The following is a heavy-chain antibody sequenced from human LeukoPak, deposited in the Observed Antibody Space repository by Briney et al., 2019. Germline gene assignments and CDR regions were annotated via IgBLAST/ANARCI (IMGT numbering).Heavy chain of an antibody. CDR1: GYTFTSYD. CDR3: ARARSGWSKYAFDI. Sequence: GASVKVSCKASGYTFTSYDINWVRQATGQGLEWMGCMNPNSGNTGYAQKFQGRVTMTRNTSISTAYMELSSLRSEDTAVYYCARARSGWSKYAFDIWGQGTMVTVSS. D-gene: IGHD6-19*01. J-gene: IGHJ3*02. V-gene: IGHV1-8*01. CDR2: MNPNSGNT.